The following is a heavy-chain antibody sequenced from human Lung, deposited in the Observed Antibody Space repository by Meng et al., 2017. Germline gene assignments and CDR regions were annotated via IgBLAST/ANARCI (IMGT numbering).Heavy chain of an antibody. V-gene: IGHV4-39*01. Sequence: RLQESGPGLGKPSEALSLTCSVSGGSISTSGYYWGWIRQPPGKGLEWIGSIGHSGFTYYTPSLKSRVAVSLDTSKSQFSLMLTSVTAADTAVYYCVRSSAWVRTGFDPWGQGTLVTVSS. CDR3: VRSSAWVRTGFDP. D-gene: IGHD6-19*01. CDR1: GGSISTSGYY. J-gene: IGHJ5*02. CDR2: IGHSGFT.